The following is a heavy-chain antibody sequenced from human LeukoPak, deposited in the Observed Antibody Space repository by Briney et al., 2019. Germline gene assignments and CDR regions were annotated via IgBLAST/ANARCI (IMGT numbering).Heavy chain of an antibody. V-gene: IGHV1-18*01. Sequence: ASVKVSCKTSGYTFSAYGISWVRQAPGQGLEWMGWITGNNGHTNYAPSLQGRVTMTTDTSTDTAYMELTNLRSDDTAVYYCARDQRNSGSYRFKYWGQGTLVTVSS. J-gene: IGHJ4*02. CDR1: GYTFSAYG. CDR2: ITGNNGHT. D-gene: IGHD1-26*01. CDR3: ARDQRNSGSYRFKY.